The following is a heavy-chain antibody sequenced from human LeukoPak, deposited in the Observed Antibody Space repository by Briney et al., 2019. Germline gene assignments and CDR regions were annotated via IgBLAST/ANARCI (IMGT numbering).Heavy chain of an antibody. V-gene: IGHV1-2*02. Sequence: GASVKLSCTASGYTFTNYYMHWVRQAPGLGFEWMGWIYPKSGGTSYPQKFQGRLTMTRDTSISTAYMELSRLRSDDTAVYYCVPSATYLFFDYWGQGTLVTVSS. CDR3: VPSATYLFFDY. J-gene: IGHJ4*02. CDR2: IYPKSGGT. CDR1: GYTFTNYY.